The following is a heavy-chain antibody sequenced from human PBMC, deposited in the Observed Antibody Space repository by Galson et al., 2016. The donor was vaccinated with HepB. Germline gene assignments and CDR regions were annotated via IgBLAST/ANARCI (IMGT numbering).Heavy chain of an antibody. CDR1: GFSLRSSGVA. CDR3: AHKTRGSTHFDF. J-gene: IGHJ4*02. Sequence: PALVKPTQTLTLTCNFSGFSLRSSGVAVAWIRQPPGKALEWLALIFSDDDRRHNPSLKNRLSISKDTSNNQMVLRLTNMDPVDTATYYCAHKTRGSTHFDFWGQGALVTVSS. CDR2: IFSDDDR. D-gene: IGHD1-14*01. V-gene: IGHV2-5*02.